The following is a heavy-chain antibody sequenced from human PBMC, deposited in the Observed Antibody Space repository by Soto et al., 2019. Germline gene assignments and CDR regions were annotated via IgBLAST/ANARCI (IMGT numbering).Heavy chain of an antibody. CDR2: IYYSGST. Sequence: SETLSLTCTVSGGSISSYYWSWIRQPPGKGLEWIGYIYYSGSTNYNPSLKSRVTISVDTSKNQFSLKLSSVTAADTAVYYCGRPEQGRVTAPGGQGPLVPVSS. J-gene: IGHJ5*02. CDR1: GGSISSYY. CDR3: GRPEQGRVTAP. V-gene: IGHV4-59*01. D-gene: IGHD6-19*01.